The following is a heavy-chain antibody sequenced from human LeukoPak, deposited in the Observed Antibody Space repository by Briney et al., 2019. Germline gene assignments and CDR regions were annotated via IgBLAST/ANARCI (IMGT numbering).Heavy chain of an antibody. CDR1: GYSFTSYW. V-gene: IGHV5-10-1*04. CDR2: IDPSDSYT. Sequence: GESLKISCKGSGYSFTSYWISWVRQMPGKGLEWMGRIDPSDSYTNYSPSFQGQVTISADKSITTAYLPWSSLKASDTAMYYCARRGPRSQWLAPYFDYWGQGTLVTVSS. J-gene: IGHJ4*02. D-gene: IGHD6-19*01. CDR3: ARRGPRSQWLAPYFDY.